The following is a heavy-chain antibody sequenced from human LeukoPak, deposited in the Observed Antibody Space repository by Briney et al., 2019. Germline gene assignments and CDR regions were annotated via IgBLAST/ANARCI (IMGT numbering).Heavy chain of an antibody. CDR1: GFTFSSYG. Sequence: AGSLRLSCAASGFTFSSYGMHWVRQAPGKGLXXVAVIWYDGSNKYYADSVKGRFTISRDNSKNTLYLQMNSLRAEDTAVYYCARDREYWFDPWGQGTLVTVSS. CDR2: IWYDGSNK. CDR3: ARDREYWFDP. V-gene: IGHV3-33*01. D-gene: IGHD3-10*01. J-gene: IGHJ5*02.